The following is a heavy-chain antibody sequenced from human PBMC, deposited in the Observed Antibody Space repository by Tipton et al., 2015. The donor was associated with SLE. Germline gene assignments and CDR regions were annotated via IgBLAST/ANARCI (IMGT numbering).Heavy chain of an antibody. V-gene: IGHV4-39*07. D-gene: IGHD5-12*01. Sequence: TLSLTCLVSNDYITNNDDYWAWIRQPPGKGLEWIGSVDYRGRTHYNPSLKSRVTISADTSKNQFSLKVSSVTAADSAVYYCANDYGGSRGYDNCFDPWGQGILVTVSS. CDR3: ANDYGGSRGYDNCFDP. J-gene: IGHJ5*02. CDR2: VDYRGRT. CDR1: NDYITNNDDY.